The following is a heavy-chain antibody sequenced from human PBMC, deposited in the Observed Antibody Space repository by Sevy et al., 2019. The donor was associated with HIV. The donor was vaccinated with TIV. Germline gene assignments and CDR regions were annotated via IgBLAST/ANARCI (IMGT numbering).Heavy chain of an antibody. CDR1: GFSFSRFW. J-gene: IGHJ3*02. CDR3: ARRDGYTRRAFDM. CDR2: INSDETST. Sequence: GGSLRLSCAASGFSFSRFWMHWVRQAPGKGLVWVSRINSDETSTSYADSVKGRFTISRDNARHTLFLQMNSLTVEDTPVYYCARRDGYTRRAFDMWGQGTMVTVSS. D-gene: IGHD5-12*01. V-gene: IGHV3-74*01.